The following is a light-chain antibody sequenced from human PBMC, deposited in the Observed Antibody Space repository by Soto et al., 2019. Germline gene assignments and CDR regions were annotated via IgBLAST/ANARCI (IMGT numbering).Light chain of an antibody. CDR3: QQRSNWPLT. Sequence: EIELTQSPATLTLPLGQGDTLYCRASQSVRNYLAWYQQKPGQAPRLLIYDASKRATGIPARFSGSGSGTDFTLTISSLEPEDFAVYYCQQRSNWPLTFGGGTKVDI. CDR1: QSVRNY. CDR2: DAS. J-gene: IGKJ4*01. V-gene: IGKV3-11*01.